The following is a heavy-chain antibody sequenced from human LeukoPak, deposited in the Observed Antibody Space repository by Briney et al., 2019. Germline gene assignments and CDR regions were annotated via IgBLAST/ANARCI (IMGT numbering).Heavy chain of an antibody. CDR2: IYYSGST. Sequence: PSETLSLTCTVSGGSISSYYWSWIRQPPGKGLEWIGYIYYSGSTNYNPSLKSRVTISVDTSKNQFSLKLSSVTAADTAVYYCARDSASNYYYYGMDVWGQGTTVTVSS. CDR1: GGSISSYY. V-gene: IGHV4-59*01. CDR3: ARDSASNYYYYGMDV. D-gene: IGHD2-2*01. J-gene: IGHJ6*02.